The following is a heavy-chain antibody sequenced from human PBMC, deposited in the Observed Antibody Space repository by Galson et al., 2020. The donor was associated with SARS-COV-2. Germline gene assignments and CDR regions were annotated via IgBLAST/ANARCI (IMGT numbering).Heavy chain of an antibody. D-gene: IGHD2-21*02. CDR3: ARNPYCGGDCLGAFDI. V-gene: IGHV1-69*13. Sequence: SVKVSCKPSGGTFSSYAISWVRQAPGQGLEWMGGIIPIFGTANYAQKFQGRVTITADESTSTAYMELSSLRSEDTAVYYCARNPYCGGDCLGAFDIWGQGTMVTVSS. CDR1: GGTFSSYA. J-gene: IGHJ3*02. CDR2: IIPIFGTA.